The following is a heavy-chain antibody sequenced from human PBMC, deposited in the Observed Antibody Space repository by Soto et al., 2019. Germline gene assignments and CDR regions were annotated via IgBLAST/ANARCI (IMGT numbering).Heavy chain of an antibody. D-gene: IGHD6-13*01. CDR3: ARDLAGAAAGTYYYGMDV. V-gene: IGHV1-69*13. Sequence: VASVKVSCKASGGTFSSYAISWVRQAPGQGLEWMGGIIPIFGTANYAQKFQGRVTITADESTSTAYMELSSLRSEDTAVYYCARDLAGAAAGTYYYGMDVWGQGTTVTVSS. J-gene: IGHJ6*02. CDR2: IIPIFGTA. CDR1: GGTFSSYA.